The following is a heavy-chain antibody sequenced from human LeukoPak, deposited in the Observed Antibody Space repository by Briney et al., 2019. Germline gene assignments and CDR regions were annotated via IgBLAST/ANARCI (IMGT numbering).Heavy chain of an antibody. D-gene: IGHD3-16*01. J-gene: IGHJ4*02. V-gene: IGHV4-34*01. Sequence: PSETLSLTCAVYGGSFSGYYWSWIRQPPGKGLEWVGEINHSGSTNYNPSLKRGVTISVDTSKNQFSLKLSSVTAADTAVYYCARGPRRGRYFDYWGQGTLVTVSS. CDR2: INHSGST. CDR3: ARGPRRGRYFDY. CDR1: GGSFSGYY.